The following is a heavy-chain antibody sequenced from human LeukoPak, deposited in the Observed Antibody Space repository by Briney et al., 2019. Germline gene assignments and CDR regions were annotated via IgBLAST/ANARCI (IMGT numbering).Heavy chain of an antibody. D-gene: IGHD2-21*02. V-gene: IGHV3-23*01. Sequence: GGSLRPSCAASGFSFINYAMSWVRQAPGKGLEWVSAVSGSGDRTYYAGSVRGRFTISRDNSKNMLYLQMSSLRADDTAVYYCAREPDSVTYFDYWGQGTLVTVSS. J-gene: IGHJ4*02. CDR3: AREPDSVTYFDY. CDR1: GFSFINYA. CDR2: VSGSGDRT.